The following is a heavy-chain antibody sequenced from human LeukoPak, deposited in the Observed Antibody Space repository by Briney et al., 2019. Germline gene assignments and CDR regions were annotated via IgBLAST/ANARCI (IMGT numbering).Heavy chain of an antibody. V-gene: IGHV3-30*02. J-gene: IGHJ4*02. CDR3: AKAGSSIAARQDFDY. D-gene: IGHD6-6*01. CDR2: IRYDGSNK. Sequence: GGSLRLSCAASGFTFSSYGMHWVRQAPGKGLEWVAFIRYDGSNKYYADSVKGRFTISRDNSKNTLYLQMNSLRAEDTAVYYCAKAGSSIAARQDFDYWGQGTLVTVSS. CDR1: GFTFSSYG.